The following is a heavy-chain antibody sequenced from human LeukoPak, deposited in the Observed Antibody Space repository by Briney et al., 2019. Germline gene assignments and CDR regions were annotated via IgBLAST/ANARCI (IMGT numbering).Heavy chain of an antibody. Sequence: PGGSLRLSCAASGFTFSSYEMNWVRQAPGKGLEWVSYISSSGSTIYYADSVKGRFTISRDHAKNSLYLQMNSLRAEDTAVYYCARGNSRAKWGYYGMDVWGKGTTVTVSS. CDR2: ISSSGSTI. CDR3: ARGNSRAKWGYYGMDV. D-gene: IGHD6-13*01. CDR1: GFTFSSYE. J-gene: IGHJ6*04. V-gene: IGHV3-48*03.